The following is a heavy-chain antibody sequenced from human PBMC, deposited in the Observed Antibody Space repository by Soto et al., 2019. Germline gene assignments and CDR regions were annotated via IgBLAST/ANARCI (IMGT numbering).Heavy chain of an antibody. V-gene: IGHV1-3*01. Sequence: ASVKVSCKASGYTFTSYAMHWVRQAPGQRLEWMGWINAGNGNTKYSQKFQGRVAITRDTSASTAYMELNSLRSEDTAVYYCARSDILTGYSGGPNYYYGMDVWGKGTTVTVSS. J-gene: IGHJ6*04. D-gene: IGHD3-9*01. CDR3: ARSDILTGYSGGPNYYYGMDV. CDR2: INAGNGNT. CDR1: GYTFTSYA.